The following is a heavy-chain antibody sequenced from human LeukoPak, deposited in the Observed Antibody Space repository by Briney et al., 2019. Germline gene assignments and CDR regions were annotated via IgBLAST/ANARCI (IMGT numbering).Heavy chain of an antibody. CDR2: ISYDGSNK. CDR3: ARDRFGVIDKGVFDY. Sequence: GSLRLSCAASGFTFSSYAMHWVRQAPGKGLEWVAVISYDGSNKYYADSVKGRFTISRDNAKNSLYLQMNSLRAEDTAVYYCARDRFGVIDKGVFDYWGQGTLVTVSS. CDR1: GFTFSSYA. J-gene: IGHJ4*02. D-gene: IGHD3-16*02. V-gene: IGHV3-30*07.